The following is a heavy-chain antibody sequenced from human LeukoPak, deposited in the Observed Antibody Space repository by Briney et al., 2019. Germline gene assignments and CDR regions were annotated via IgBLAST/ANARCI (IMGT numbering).Heavy chain of an antibody. CDR3: ARAAVSDYYDSEEGFDY. V-gene: IGHV1-3*01. Sequence: GASVKVSCQPSGYTFTNYALHWVRRAPAQRLEWMGWINAGNGNTKYSQKFQGRVTITRDTSASTVYMELSSLRSEDTAVYYCARAAVSDYYDSEEGFDYWGQGTLVTVSS. CDR2: INAGNGNT. J-gene: IGHJ4*02. CDR1: GYTFTNYA. D-gene: IGHD3-22*01.